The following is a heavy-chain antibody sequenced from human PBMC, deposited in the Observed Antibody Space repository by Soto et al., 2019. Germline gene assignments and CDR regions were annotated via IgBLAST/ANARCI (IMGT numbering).Heavy chain of an antibody. D-gene: IGHD2-21*02. CDR1: GLSLRTTGVG. Sequence: QVTLKESGPTLVKPTQTLTLTCTVSGLSLRTTGVGVGWVRQPPGKDLEWLALLSWDDDKRYSPSLRSRLTIAKDISEKQVVITMTNMDTVDTATYYCVQSRCGGDCLEIYSSHAYNGLDVWGQGTTVTVSS. J-gene: IGHJ6*02. V-gene: IGHV2-5*02. CDR2: LSWDDDK. CDR3: VQSRCGGDCLEIYSSHAYNGLDV.